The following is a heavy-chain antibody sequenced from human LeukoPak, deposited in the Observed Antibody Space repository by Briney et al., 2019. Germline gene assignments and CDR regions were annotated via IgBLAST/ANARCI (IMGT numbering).Heavy chain of an antibody. D-gene: IGHD4-17*01. CDR1: GYTFTSYD. J-gene: IGHJ4*02. V-gene: IGHV1-8*01. CDR3: AGRTTVTTSHFDY. Sequence: ASVKVSCKASGYTFTSYDINWVRQATGQGLEWMGWMNPNSGNTGYAQKFQGRVTMTRNTSISTAYMELSSLRSEDTAVYYCAGRTTVTTSHFDYWGQGTLVTVSS. CDR2: MNPNSGNT.